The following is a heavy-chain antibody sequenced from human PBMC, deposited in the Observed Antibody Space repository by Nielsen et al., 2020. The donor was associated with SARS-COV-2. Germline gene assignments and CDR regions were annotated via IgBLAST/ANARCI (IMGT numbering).Heavy chain of an antibody. CDR3: AKEGIVVVPAAIDYYYYYYMDV. CDR1: GFTFSSYA. CDR2: ISGSGGST. J-gene: IGHJ6*03. D-gene: IGHD2-2*01. Sequence: GGSLRLSCAASGFTFSSYAMSWVRQAPGKGLEWVSAISGSGGSTYYADSVKGRFTISRDNSKNTLYLQMNSLRAEDTAVYYCAKEGIVVVPAAIDYYYYYYMDVWGKGTTVTVSS. V-gene: IGHV3-23*01.